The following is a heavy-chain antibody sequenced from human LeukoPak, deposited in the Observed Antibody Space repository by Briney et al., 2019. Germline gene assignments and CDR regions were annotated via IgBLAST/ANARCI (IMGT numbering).Heavy chain of an antibody. V-gene: IGHV3-30*03. CDR2: ISYDGSNK. Sequence: GGSLRLSCAASGFPFSSYWMHWVRQAPGKGLEWVAVISYDGSNKYYAESVKGRFTISRDNSKNTLYLQMNSLRAEDTAVYYCAREGDYYYYGMDVWGQGITVTVSS. CDR1: GFPFSSYW. CDR3: AREGDYYYYGMDV. J-gene: IGHJ6*02.